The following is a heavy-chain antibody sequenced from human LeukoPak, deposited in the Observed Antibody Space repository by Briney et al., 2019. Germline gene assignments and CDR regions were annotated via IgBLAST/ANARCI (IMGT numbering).Heavy chain of an antibody. CDR2: IYYSGST. CDR3: ARSYGDFGFDP. D-gene: IGHD4-17*01. Sequence: SETLSLTCTVSGGSISSSFYYWGWICQPPGKGLEWIGSIYYSGSTYYNPSLKSRVTISVDTSKNQFSLKLRSVTAADTAVYYCARSYGDFGFDPWGPGTPVTVSS. J-gene: IGHJ5*02. CDR1: GGSISSSFYY. V-gene: IGHV4-39*07.